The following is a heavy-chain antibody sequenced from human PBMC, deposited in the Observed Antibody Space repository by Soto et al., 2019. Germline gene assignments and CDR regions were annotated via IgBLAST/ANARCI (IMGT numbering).Heavy chain of an antibody. J-gene: IGHJ6*01. V-gene: IGHV4-31*03. CDR3: AREERVDFTPYYYYYYGMDV. D-gene: IGHD3-22*01. CDR2: IYYSGGT. Sequence: SETLSLTCTVSGGSISSGGYYWNWIRQHPGKGLEWIGYIYYSGGTYYNPSLKSRVTMSVDTSKNQFSLKLSSVTAADTAVYYCAREERVDFTPYYYYYYGMDVWGQGTTVTVSS. CDR1: GGSISSGGYY.